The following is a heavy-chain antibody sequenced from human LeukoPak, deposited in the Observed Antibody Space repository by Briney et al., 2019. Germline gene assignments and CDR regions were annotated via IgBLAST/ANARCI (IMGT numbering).Heavy chain of an antibody. J-gene: IGHJ4*02. CDR1: GSTFSSYA. CDR2: ISGSGGST. D-gene: IGHD6-13*01. Sequence: TGGSLRLSCAASGSTFSSYAMSWVRQAPGRGLEWVSGISGSGGSTYYADSVKGRFTFSRDNSKNTLYLQMNSLRAEDTAVYYCAKGPPDSSSWYKRTEGWGQGTLVTVSS. V-gene: IGHV3-23*01. CDR3: AKGPPDSSSWYKRTEG.